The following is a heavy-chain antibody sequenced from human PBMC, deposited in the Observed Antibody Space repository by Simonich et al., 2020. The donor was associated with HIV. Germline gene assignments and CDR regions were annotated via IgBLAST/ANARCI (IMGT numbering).Heavy chain of an antibody. CDR1: GFTFSSYW. V-gene: IGHV3-74*01. CDR2: IKSEGSST. D-gene: IGHD6-13*01. J-gene: IGHJ4*02. Sequence: EVQLVESGGGLVQHGGSLRLSCADSGFTFSSYWLHWVRQAPGKGLVRISRIKSEGSSTRYADAVKGRFTISRDNAKNTLYLQMNSLRAEDTAVYYCARDSSYYSSSDYFDYWGQGTLVTVSS. CDR3: ARDSSYYSSSDYFDY.